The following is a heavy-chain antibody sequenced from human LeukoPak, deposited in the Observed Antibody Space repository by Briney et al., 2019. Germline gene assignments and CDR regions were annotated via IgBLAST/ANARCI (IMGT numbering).Heavy chain of an antibody. V-gene: IGHV4-4*07. CDR2: IYTSGST. CDR1: GGSISSYY. J-gene: IGHJ6*03. Sequence: KSSETLSLTCTVSGGSISSYYWSWIRQPAGKGLEWIGRIYTSGSTNYNPSLKSRVTISVDTSKNQFSLKLSSVTAADTAVYYCARAFYPGYYSYMAVWGKGTTVTVSS. CDR3: ARAFYPGYYSYMAV. D-gene: IGHD3-3*02.